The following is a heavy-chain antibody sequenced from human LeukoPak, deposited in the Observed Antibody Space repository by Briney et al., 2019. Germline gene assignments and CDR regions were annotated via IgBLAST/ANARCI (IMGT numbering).Heavy chain of an antibody. V-gene: IGHV3-21*01. CDR3: ARDGEWLPFDY. CDR1: GFTFSSYG. Sequence: GGSLRLSCAASGFTFSSYGMNWVRQAPGKGLEWVSSISSSSSYIYYADSVKGRFTISRDNAKNSLYLQMNSLRAEDTAVYYCARDGEWLPFDYWGQGTLVTVSS. D-gene: IGHD3-3*01. J-gene: IGHJ4*02. CDR2: ISSSSSYI.